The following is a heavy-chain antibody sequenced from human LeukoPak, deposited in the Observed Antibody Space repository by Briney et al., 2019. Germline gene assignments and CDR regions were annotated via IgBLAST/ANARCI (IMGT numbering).Heavy chain of an antibody. CDR3: ARGRGDSSGYYWFDP. Sequence: SETLSLTCAVYGGSFSGYYWSWIRQPPGKGLEWIGEINHSGSTNYNPSLKSRVTISVDTSKNQFSLKLSSVTAADTAVYYCARGRGDSSGYYWFDPWGQGTLVTVSS. D-gene: IGHD3-22*01. V-gene: IGHV4-34*01. CDR2: INHSGST. CDR1: GGSFSGYY. J-gene: IGHJ5*02.